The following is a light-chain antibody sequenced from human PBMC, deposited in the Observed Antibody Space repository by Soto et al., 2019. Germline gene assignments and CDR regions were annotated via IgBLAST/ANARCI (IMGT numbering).Light chain of an antibody. J-gene: IGLJ3*02. Sequence: QSALTQPASVSGSPGQSITISCTGTSSDVGSYNLVSWYQQHPVKAPKLMIYEGSKRPSGVSNRFSGSKSGNTASLTISGLQAEDEADYYCCSHAGSSTWVFGGGTKLTLL. CDR2: EGS. CDR3: CSHAGSSTWV. V-gene: IGLV2-23*01. CDR1: SSDVGSYNL.